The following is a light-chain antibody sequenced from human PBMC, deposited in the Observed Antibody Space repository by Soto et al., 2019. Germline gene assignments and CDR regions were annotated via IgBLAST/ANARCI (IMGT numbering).Light chain of an antibody. CDR2: AAS. V-gene: IGKV1-39*01. Sequence: QMTHSLSSLSASIGDRVTITCRASQSVNTYLHWYQQKAGQAPKLLIYAASNLQSGVPSRFSGRGSGTDFTLTVESLQPEDFATYYCQQGYSNPWTFGQGTKVDIK. CDR3: QQGYSNPWT. J-gene: IGKJ1*01. CDR1: QSVNTY.